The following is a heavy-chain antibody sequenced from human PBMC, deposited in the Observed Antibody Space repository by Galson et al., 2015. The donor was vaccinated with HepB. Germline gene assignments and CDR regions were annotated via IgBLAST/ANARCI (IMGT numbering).Heavy chain of an antibody. V-gene: IGHV3-23*01. CDR2: ISGSGGST. D-gene: IGHD3-3*02. Sequence: SLRLSCAGSRFSFSSYAMNWVRQAPGKGLTWVSVISGSGGSTYYADYVQGRFTISRDNSKNTVFLEMDSLRAEDTAIYYCARDMDDRGVLGFFHYGMDVWGQGTTVSVSS. CDR3: ARDMDDRGVLGFFHYGMDV. CDR1: RFSFSSYA. J-gene: IGHJ6*02.